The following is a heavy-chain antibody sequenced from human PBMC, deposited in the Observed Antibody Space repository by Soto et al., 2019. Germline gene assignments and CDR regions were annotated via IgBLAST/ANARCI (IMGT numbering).Heavy chain of an antibody. CDR2: IWYDGSKR. D-gene: IGHD2-21*02. Sequence: QVQLVESGGGVVQPGSSLRLSCVASGFTFSNYGMHWVRQPPGKGLEWVALIWYDGSKRYYADSVRGRFTISRDNSKSTLFVQMNSLKDEDTAVYYCARFRGGNSDGALDMWGQGTMVTVSS. CDR3: ARFRGGNSDGALDM. CDR1: GFTFSNYG. V-gene: IGHV3-33*01. J-gene: IGHJ3*02.